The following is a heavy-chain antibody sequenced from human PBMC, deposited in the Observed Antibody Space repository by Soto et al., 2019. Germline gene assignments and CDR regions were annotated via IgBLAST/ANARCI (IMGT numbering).Heavy chain of an antibody. V-gene: IGHV4-4*07. CDR2: IYTSGST. CDR1: GAFISGYY. Sequence: TLSLTCTVSGAFISGYYWSWIRQPAGKGLEWIGRIYTSGSTKYSPSLKSRATMSVDTSKKQFSLKLNSVTAADTAVYYCARVGPWVPYYYDSSPYTFENWFDPWGQGTLVTVSS. J-gene: IGHJ5*02. CDR3: ARVGPWVPYYYDSSPYTFENWFDP. D-gene: IGHD3-22*01.